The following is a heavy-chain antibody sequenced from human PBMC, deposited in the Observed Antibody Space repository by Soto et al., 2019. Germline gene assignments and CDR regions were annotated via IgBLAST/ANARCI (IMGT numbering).Heavy chain of an antibody. CDR1: GFALSNYW. CDR3: ATETSTWGC. V-gene: IGHV3-7*05. Sequence: EVQLVESGGGLVQPGGSLRLSCVASGFALSNYWINWVRQAPGKGLEWVANIKQDGSAKNYVDSVKGRFTISRDNARNSLYLQMNSLRAEDTAAYYCATETSTWGCWGQGTLVAVSS. CDR2: IKQDGSAK. J-gene: IGHJ4*02. D-gene: IGHD7-27*01.